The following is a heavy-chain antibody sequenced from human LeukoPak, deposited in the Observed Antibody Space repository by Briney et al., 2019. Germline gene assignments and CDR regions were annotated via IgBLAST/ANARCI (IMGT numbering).Heavy chain of an antibody. CDR3: ASQVGVSIFVRVDP. CDR2: INNSGKT. V-gene: IGHV4-39*01. J-gene: IGHJ5*02. Sequence: SETLSLTCTVSGGSITSSTYYWGWIRQPPGKGLEWIGSINNSGKTYYNPSLASRITVFVDTSKNQFSLKLSSVTAADTAVYYCASQVGVSIFVRVDPWGQGTLVTVSS. CDR1: GGSITSSTYY. D-gene: IGHD3-3*02.